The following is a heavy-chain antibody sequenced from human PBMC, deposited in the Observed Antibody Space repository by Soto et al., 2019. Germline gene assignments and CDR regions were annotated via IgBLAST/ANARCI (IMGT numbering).Heavy chain of an antibody. V-gene: IGHV4-59*01. D-gene: IGHD3-3*01. J-gene: IGHJ5*02. Sequence: TSETLSLTCTVSGGSISSYYLSWIRQPPGKGLEWIGYIYYSGSTNYNPSLKSRVTISVDTSKNQFSLKLSSVTAADTAVYYCARDGHYDFWSGYSIGWFDPWGQGTLVTVSS. CDR2: IYYSGST. CDR3: ARDGHYDFWSGYSIGWFDP. CDR1: GGSISSYY.